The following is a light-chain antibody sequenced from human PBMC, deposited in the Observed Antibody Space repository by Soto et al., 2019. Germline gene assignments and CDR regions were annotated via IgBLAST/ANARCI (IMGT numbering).Light chain of an antibody. CDR1: SSNIGAGFD. CDR3: QSYDSGVSASV. V-gene: IGLV1-40*01. J-gene: IGLJ2*01. Sequence: QSVLTQPPSVSGAPGQRVSISCSGSSSNIGAGFDVHWYQQFPGAAPKLLIYSDVNRPSGVPYRFSASKSGTLASLTITGLQTEDEAHYYCQSYDSGVSASVFGGGTKVTVL. CDR2: SDV.